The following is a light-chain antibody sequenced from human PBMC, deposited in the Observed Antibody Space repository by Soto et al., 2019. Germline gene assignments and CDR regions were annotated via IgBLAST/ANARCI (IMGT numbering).Light chain of an antibody. Sequence: DIVLTQSPGTLSLSPGERATLSCRASQSVSSSYLAWYQQKPGQAPRLLIYGASSRATGIPARFSGSGSGTEFTLIISSLQSEDFAVYYCQQYNSWLWTFGQGTKVDIK. V-gene: IGKV3-15*01. CDR2: GAS. CDR3: QQYNSWLWT. CDR1: QSVSSSY. J-gene: IGKJ1*01.